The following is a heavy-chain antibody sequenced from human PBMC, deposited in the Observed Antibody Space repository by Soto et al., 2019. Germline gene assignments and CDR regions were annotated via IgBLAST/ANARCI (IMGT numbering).Heavy chain of an antibody. D-gene: IGHD3-3*01. V-gene: IGHV2-5*02. CDR2: IYLDDDK. Sequence: QITLNESGPTQVKPRQTLTLTCTFSGFSLTTSGVGVGWIRQSPGKAPEWLALIYLDDDKRYSPSLKSRLTINKDTSKNQVVLTMADLDPADTATYYCAHRVLRTVFGLVTTTAIYFDFWGQGTPVAVSS. CDR1: GFSLTTSGVG. J-gene: IGHJ4*02. CDR3: AHRVLRTVFGLVTTTAIYFDF.